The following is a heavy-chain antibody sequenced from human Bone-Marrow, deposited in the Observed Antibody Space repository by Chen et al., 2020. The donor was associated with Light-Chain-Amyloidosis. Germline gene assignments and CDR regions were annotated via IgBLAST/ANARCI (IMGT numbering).Heavy chain of an antibody. CDR3: ARVSGGDYGPHFFYSFGLDV. V-gene: IGHV1-69*01. Sequence: QVQLVQSGAEVKKPGSSVKVSCKAPVGTFSSDAISWVRQAPGKGLEWMGGIIPIYGTTNYAQKFQGRVTMTADESTNTAYMELSNLRSEDSAVYYCARVSGGDYGPHFFYSFGLDVWGLGTTVTVSS. D-gene: IGHD2-21*02. J-gene: IGHJ6*02. CDR2: IIPIYGTT. CDR1: VGTFSSDA.